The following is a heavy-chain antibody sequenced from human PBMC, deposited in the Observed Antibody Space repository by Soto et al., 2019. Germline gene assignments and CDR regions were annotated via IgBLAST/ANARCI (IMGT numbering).Heavy chain of an antibody. CDR3: AHRTGFDY. V-gene: IGHV3-23*01. CDR2: ISGSGGGT. CDR1: GYTFSSFD. J-gene: IGHJ4*02. Sequence: EVQLWESGGGLVQPGGSLRLSCAVSGYTFSSFDMSWVRQAPGKGLEWVSTISGSGGGTNYADSVKGRFTISRDISAYVVYLQMNSLRAEDTAVYYGAHRTGFDYWGQGALVTVSS.